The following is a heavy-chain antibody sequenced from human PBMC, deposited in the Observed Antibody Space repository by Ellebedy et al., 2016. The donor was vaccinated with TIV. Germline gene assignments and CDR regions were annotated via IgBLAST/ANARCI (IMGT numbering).Heavy chain of an antibody. Sequence: GGSLRPSXAAPGLTFSTYAMSWVRQAPGKGLEWVSGIIGSGGSTYYAAPVKGRLTISRDNSKNTMYLQMNSLRAEDTAVYYCAKDTYYDFWSGHYNFDYWGQGALVTVSS. J-gene: IGHJ4*02. V-gene: IGHV3-23*01. CDR3: AKDTYYDFWSGHYNFDY. CDR2: IIGSGGST. CDR1: GLTFSTYA. D-gene: IGHD3-3*01.